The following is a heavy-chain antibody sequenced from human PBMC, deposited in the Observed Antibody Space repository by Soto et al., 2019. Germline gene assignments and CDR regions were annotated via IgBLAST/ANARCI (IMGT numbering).Heavy chain of an antibody. CDR1: GFTFSSYA. J-gene: IGHJ5*02. Sequence: GGYLRVSCAASGFTFSSYAMSWVRQAPGKGLEWVSAISGSGGSTYYADSVKGRFTISRDNSKNTLYLQMNSLRAEDTAVYYCAKDPLVRGPHPRDWFAPRGQGSLVTVSA. CDR3: AKDPLVRGPHPRDWFAP. D-gene: IGHD3-10*01. CDR2: ISGSGGST. V-gene: IGHV3-23*01.